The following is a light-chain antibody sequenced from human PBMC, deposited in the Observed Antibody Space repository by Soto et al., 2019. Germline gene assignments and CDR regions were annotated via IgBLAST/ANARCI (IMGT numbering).Light chain of an antibody. CDR1: SSDVGRYSY. Sequence: QSALTQPRSVSGSPGQSVSISCTGTSSDVGRYSYVSWYQQHPGKAPKLMIYEVNKRPSGVPDRFSGSKSGNTASLTVSGHQAEDEADYYCSSYAGSSNVFGTGTKLTVL. V-gene: IGLV2-8*01. J-gene: IGLJ1*01. CDR3: SSYAGSSNV. CDR2: EVN.